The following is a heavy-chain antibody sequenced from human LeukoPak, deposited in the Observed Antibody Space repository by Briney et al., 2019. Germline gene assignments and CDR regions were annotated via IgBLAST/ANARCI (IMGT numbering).Heavy chain of an antibody. J-gene: IGHJ4*02. CDR2: ISYDGSNK. CDR1: GFTFSSYG. V-gene: IGHV3-30*19. Sequence: PGGSLRLSCAASGFTFSSYGMHWVRQAPGKGLEWVAVISYDGSNKYYADSVKGRFTISRDNSKNTLYLQMNSLRAEDTAVYYCARVTIVGAFDYWGQGTLVTVSS. CDR3: ARVTIVGAFDY. D-gene: IGHD1-26*01.